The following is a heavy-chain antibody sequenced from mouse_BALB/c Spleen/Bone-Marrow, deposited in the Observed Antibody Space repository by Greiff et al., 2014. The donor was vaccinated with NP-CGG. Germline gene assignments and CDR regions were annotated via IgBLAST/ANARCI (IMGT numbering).Heavy chain of an antibody. D-gene: IGHD1-1*01. J-gene: IGHJ4*01. CDR1: GFSLTRYG. CDR3: ARDYYYGSRAMDY. V-gene: IGHV2-2*02. CDR2: IWSGGST. Sequence: VQLQQSGPGLMQPSQILSITCTVSGFSLTRYGIHWVRQSPGRGLEWLGVIWSGGSTDYNAAFISRLSINKDNSKSQVFFKMNSLQANDTAIYYCARDYYYGSRAMDYWGQGTSVTVSS.